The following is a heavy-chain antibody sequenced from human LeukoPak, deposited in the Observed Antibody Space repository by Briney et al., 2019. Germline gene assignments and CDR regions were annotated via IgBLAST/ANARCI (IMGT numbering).Heavy chain of an antibody. V-gene: IGHV3-7*03. CDR1: GFTFSSYW. CDR3: ACTPTSYYYYYGMDV. D-gene: IGHD2/OR15-2a*01. Sequence: GGSLRLSCAASGFTFSSYWMSWVRQAPGKGLGWVANIKQDGSEKYYVDSVKGRFTISRDTTKNSLYLQMNSLRAEDTAVYFCACTPTSYYYYYGMDVWGQGTTVTVSS. CDR2: IKQDGSEK. J-gene: IGHJ6*02.